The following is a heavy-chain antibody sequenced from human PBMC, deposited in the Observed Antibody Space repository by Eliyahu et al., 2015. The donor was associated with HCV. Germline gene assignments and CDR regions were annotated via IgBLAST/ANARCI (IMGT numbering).Heavy chain of an antibody. CDR1: GGSITTYX. CDR3: ASGGGGIAVAGTGGWFDP. J-gene: IGHJ5*02. CDR2: IYYSGSA. Sequence: QVQLQESGPGLVKPSETLSLTCTVXGGSITTYXWXWIRQPPGKGLEWIGYIYYSGSANYNPSLKSRVTISVDTSKNQFSLKLSSVTAADTAVYYCASGGGGIAVAGTGGWFDPWGQGTLVTVSS. D-gene: IGHD6-19*01. V-gene: IGHV4-59*01.